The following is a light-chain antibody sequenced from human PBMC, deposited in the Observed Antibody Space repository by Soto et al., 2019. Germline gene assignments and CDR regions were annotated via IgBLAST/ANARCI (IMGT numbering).Light chain of an antibody. J-gene: IGLJ1*01. CDR3: AAWDDSLKGFYV. Sequence: QSVLTQPPSASGTPGQRVTISCSGGSSNIGTNSVNWYQQLPGRAPKLLIYNNDLRPSGVPDRFSGSKSGTSASLAISGLQSEDEADYYCAAWDDSLKGFYVFGLGTKVTV. V-gene: IGLV1-44*01. CDR2: NND. CDR1: SSNIGTNS.